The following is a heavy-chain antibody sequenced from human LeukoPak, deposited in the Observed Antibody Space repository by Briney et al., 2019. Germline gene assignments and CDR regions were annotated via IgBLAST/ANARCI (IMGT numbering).Heavy chain of an antibody. Sequence: GGSLRLSCTASGFTFSTYSMNWVRQAPGKGLEWISNIRTTAEGAKYAYYADSVKGRVTISRDDGKNTLYLHMNSLRDDDTAVYYCATDQRYAFDYWGQGILVTVSS. V-gene: IGHV3-48*02. CDR2: IRTTAEGAKYA. CDR3: ATDQRYAFDY. J-gene: IGHJ4*02. CDR1: GFTFSTYS. D-gene: IGHD3-9*01.